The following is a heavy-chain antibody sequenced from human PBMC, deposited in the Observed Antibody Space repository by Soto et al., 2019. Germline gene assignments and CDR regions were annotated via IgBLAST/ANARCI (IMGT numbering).Heavy chain of an antibody. Sequence: SETRSLTCTFSVCSFISVSYYWSCIRQPPWKGLELIGYIYYRGSTNYNPSLKSRVTISVDTSKNQFSLKLSSVTAADTAVYYCARAGYCSGGSCFSLANDYWGQGTLVTVSS. CDR1: VCSFISVSYY. V-gene: IGHV4-61*01. D-gene: IGHD2-15*01. J-gene: IGHJ4*02. CDR3: ARAGYCSGGSCFSLANDY. CDR2: IYYRGST.